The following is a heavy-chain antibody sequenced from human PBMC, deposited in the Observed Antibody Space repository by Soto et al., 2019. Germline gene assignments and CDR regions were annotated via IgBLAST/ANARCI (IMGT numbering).Heavy chain of an antibody. Sequence: QVQLVQSGAEVKKPGSSVKVSCKASGGTFNNYAINWVRQAPGQGLEWMGVIVPMFGTATYAQKFQGRITITADESTGTAYMELSTLTSEDTALYYCARWVGYCTSASCYSAVDYWGQGTLVTVSS. V-gene: IGHV1-69*01. CDR3: ARWVGYCTSASCYSAVDY. J-gene: IGHJ4*02. CDR1: GGTFNNYA. CDR2: IVPMFGTA. D-gene: IGHD2-2*03.